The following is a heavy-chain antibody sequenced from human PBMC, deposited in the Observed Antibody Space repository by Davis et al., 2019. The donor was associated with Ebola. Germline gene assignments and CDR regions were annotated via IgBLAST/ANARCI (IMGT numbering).Heavy chain of an antibody. J-gene: IGHJ2*01. CDR2: IKQDGSEK. V-gene: IGHV3-7*01. D-gene: IGHD6-13*01. Sequence: GESLKISCAASGFTFSSYWMSWVRQAPGKGLEWVANIKQDGSEKYYVDSVKGRFTISRDNAKNSLYLQMNSLRAEDTAVYYCARIAAAALDWYFDLWGRGTLVTVSS. CDR3: ARIAAAALDWYFDL. CDR1: GFTFSSYW.